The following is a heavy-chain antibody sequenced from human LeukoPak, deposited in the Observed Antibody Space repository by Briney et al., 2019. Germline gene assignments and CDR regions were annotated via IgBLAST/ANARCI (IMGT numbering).Heavy chain of an antibody. D-gene: IGHD6-13*01. CDR3: ARGPGTWYYY. Sequence: PSETLSLTCAVYGGSFCGYYWSWIRQPPGKGLEWIGEINHSGSTNYNPSLKSRVTISIDTSKNQFSLKLSSVTAADTALYYCARGPGTWYYYWGQGTLVTVSS. CDR2: INHSGST. CDR1: GGSFCGYY. V-gene: IGHV4-34*01. J-gene: IGHJ4*02.